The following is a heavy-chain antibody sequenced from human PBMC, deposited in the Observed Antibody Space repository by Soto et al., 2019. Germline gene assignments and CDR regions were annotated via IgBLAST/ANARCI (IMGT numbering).Heavy chain of an antibody. J-gene: IGHJ6*03. Sequence: QVQLVQSGAEVKKPGASVNVSCKTSGYTFTSYAINWVRQAPGQRLEWMGWINADNGNTKYSQKFQGRVTITRDTSASTAYMELSSLRSEDTAIYYCARDVCSSAWPYYMDVWGKGTTVTVSS. CDR3: ARDVCSSAWPYYMDV. V-gene: IGHV1-3*01. CDR1: GYTFTSYA. CDR2: INADNGNT. D-gene: IGHD6-19*01.